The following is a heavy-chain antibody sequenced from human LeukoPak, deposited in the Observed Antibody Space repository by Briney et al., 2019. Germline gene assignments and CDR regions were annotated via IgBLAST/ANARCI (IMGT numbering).Heavy chain of an antibody. CDR3: AKGREAYSGSYTPFDY. CDR1: GFTLSTHA. CDR2: ISGSGSST. J-gene: IGHJ4*02. Sequence: PGRSLRLSCGASGFTLSTHAMNWVRQAPGKGLECVSTISGSGSSTYYADSVKGRFTISRDSSKNTLYLQMNSLRAEDTAVYYCAKGREAYSGSYTPFDYWGQGTLVTVSS. D-gene: IGHD1-26*01. V-gene: IGHV3-23*01.